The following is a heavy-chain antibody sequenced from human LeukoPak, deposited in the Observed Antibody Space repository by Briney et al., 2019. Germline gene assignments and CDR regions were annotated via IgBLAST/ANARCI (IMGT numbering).Heavy chain of an antibody. CDR3: ARDLFRGGGLGSREIYGESLSPGP. CDR1: GFTFSSYG. J-gene: IGHJ5*02. Sequence: GGSLRLSCAASGFTFSSYGMHWVRQAPDKGLEWVAMISYDGNNKYYADSVKGRFTISRDNSKDTLYLQMNSLRAEDTAVYYCARDLFRGGGLGSREIYGESLSPGPWGQGTLVTASS. CDR2: ISYDGNNK. D-gene: IGHD3-10*01. V-gene: IGHV3-30*03.